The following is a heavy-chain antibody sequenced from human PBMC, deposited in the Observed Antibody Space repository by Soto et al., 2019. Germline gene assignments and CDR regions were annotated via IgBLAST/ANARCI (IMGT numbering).Heavy chain of an antibody. CDR1: GFTFSSYA. D-gene: IGHD2-15*01. Sequence: EVQLLESGGGLVQPGGSLRLSCAASGFTFSSYAMSWVRQAPGKGLEWVSAISGSGGSTSYADSGKGRFTMSRDNSKNMLSLQMNSRRAEDTGVYYCAKLTTVVTRNWFDPWGQGTLVTVSS. V-gene: IGHV3-23*01. CDR2: ISGSGGST. J-gene: IGHJ5*02. CDR3: AKLTTVVTRNWFDP.